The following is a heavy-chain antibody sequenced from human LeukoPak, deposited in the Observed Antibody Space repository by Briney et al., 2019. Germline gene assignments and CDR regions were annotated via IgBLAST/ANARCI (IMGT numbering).Heavy chain of an antibody. CDR3: ARWAISSDYFDY. J-gene: IGHJ4*02. CDR2: IYYSGST. CDR1: GGSISSYY. D-gene: IGHD1-26*01. Sequence: SETLSLTCTVSGGSISSYYWSWIRQPPGKGLEWIGYIYYSGSTNYNPSLKSRVTISVDTSKNQFSLKLSSVTAADTAVYYCARWAISSDYFDYWGQGTLVTVSS. V-gene: IGHV4-59*01.